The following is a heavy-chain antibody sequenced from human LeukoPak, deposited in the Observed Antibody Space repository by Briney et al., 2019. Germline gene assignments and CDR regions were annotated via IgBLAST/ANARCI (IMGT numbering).Heavy chain of an antibody. D-gene: IGHD3-22*01. CDR3: TTDYYDSSGYYCYGY. J-gene: IGHJ4*02. CDR1: GFIFSKAW. CDR2: IKSKTDGGTT. Sequence: GGSLRLSCAASGFIFSKAWMNWVRQAPGKGLEWVGRIKSKTDGGTTDYAAPVKGRFTISRDDSKNTLYLQMNSLKTEDTAVYYCTTDYYDSSGYYCYGYWGQGTLVTVSS. V-gene: IGHV3-15*07.